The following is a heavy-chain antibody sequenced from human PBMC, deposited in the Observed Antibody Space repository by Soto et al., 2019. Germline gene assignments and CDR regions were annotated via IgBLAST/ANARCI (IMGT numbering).Heavy chain of an antibody. J-gene: IGHJ5*02. Sequence: SVKVSCKASGYTFTSYDINWVRQATGQGLEWMGWMNANSGNTNYAQKLQGRVTMTTDTSTSTAYMELRSLRSDDTAVYYCAGVRVRFLELDRGNNWFDPWGQGTLVTV. CDR2: MNANSGNT. CDR1: GYTFTSYD. V-gene: IGHV1-18*01. D-gene: IGHD3-3*01. CDR3: AGVRVRFLELDRGNNWFDP.